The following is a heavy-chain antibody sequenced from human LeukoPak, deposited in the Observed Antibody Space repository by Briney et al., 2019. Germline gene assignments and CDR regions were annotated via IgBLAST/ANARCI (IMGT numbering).Heavy chain of an antibody. CDR1: GGSISSGGYY. CDR3: AREAGNSAYYFDY. Sequence: PSETLSLTCTVSGGSISSGGYYWSWIRQHPGKGLEWIGYIYYSGSTYYNPSLKSRLAISVDTSKNQFSLKLSSVTAADTAVYYCAREAGNSAYYFDYWGQGTLVTVSS. D-gene: IGHD4-23*01. CDR2: IYYSGST. J-gene: IGHJ4*02. V-gene: IGHV4-31*03.